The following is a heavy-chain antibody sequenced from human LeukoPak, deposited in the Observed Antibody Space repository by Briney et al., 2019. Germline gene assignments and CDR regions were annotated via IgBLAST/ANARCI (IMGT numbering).Heavy chain of an antibody. CDR2: IYSGGST. J-gene: IGHJ4*02. CDR3: ARLKAVAGTDY. Sequence: GGSLRLSCAASGFTVSSNYMSWVRQAPGKGLEWVSVIYSGGSTYYADSVKGRFTISRDNSKNTLYLQMNSLRAEDTAVYYRARLKAVAGTDYWGQGTLVTVSS. D-gene: IGHD6-19*01. CDR1: GFTVSSNY. V-gene: IGHV3-53*01.